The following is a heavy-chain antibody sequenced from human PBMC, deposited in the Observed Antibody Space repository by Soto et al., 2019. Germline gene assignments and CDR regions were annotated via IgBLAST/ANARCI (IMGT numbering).Heavy chain of an antibody. CDR2: IFYSGGT. V-gene: IGHV4-59*01. D-gene: IGHD6-19*01. CDR3: ASKFSGLYSGFGP. CDR1: GDSITDYY. Sequence: SETLSLTCTVSGDSITDYYWNWIRQPPGKGLEWIGSIFYSGGTNSNPSLKSRVTISIDTSKNQFSLKLSSVTAADTAVYYCASKFSGLYSGFGPWGQGILVTVSS. J-gene: IGHJ5*02.